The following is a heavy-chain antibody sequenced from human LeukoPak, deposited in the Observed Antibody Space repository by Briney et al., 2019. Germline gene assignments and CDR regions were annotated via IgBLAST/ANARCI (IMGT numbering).Heavy chain of an antibody. CDR1: GFTFDDYG. D-gene: IGHD3-10*01. CDR2: IYSGGST. V-gene: IGHV3-66*01. Sequence: PGGSLRLSCAASGFTFDDYGMSWVRQAPGKGLEWVSLIYSGGSTYYADSVKGRFTISRDNSKNTLYLQMKTLRSEDTAVYYCGYYNSGSYSTPDSWGQGTQVTVSS. CDR3: GYYNSGSYSTPDS. J-gene: IGHJ5*01.